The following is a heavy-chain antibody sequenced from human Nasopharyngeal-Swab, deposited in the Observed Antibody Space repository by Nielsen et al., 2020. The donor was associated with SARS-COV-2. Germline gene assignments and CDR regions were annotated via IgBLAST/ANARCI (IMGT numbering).Heavy chain of an antibody. V-gene: IGHV3-7*01. CDR1: GFTFSSYW. CDR2: IKQDGSEK. J-gene: IGHJ6*02. D-gene: IGHD3-22*01. CDR3: ARDQYYDSSGYYYYGMDV. Sequence: GGSLRLSCAASGFTFSSYWMSWVRQAPGQGLEWVANIKQDGSEKYYVDSVKGRFTISRDNAKNSLYLQMNSLRAEDTAVYYCARDQYYDSSGYYYYGMDVWGQGTTVTVSS.